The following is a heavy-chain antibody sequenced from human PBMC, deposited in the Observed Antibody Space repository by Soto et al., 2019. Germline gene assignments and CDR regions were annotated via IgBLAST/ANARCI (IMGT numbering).Heavy chain of an antibody. D-gene: IGHD6-25*01. Sequence: EVQLVESGGGLVQPGGSLRLSCAASGFTFSSYWMSWVRQAPGKGLEWVANIKQDGSEKYYVDSVKGRFTISRDNAKNSLYLQMNSLRAEDTAVYYCARDQSGFYYYYGMDVWGQGTTVTVSS. CDR2: IKQDGSEK. CDR3: ARDQSGFYYYYGMDV. J-gene: IGHJ6*02. V-gene: IGHV3-7*03. CDR1: GFTFSSYW.